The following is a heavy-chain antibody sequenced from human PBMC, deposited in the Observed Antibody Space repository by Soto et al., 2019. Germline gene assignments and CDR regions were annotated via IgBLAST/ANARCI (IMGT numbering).Heavy chain of an antibody. CDR3: ASGPQIFRVVTPFDP. D-gene: IGHD3-3*01. Sequence: PSETLSPTCAVYGGSFSGYYWSWHHQPPGKGLEWIGEINHSGSTNYNTSLKSRVTTSVGTSKNQFSLKLSSVTPADTAVDYFASGPQIFRVVTPFDPWGQGTLVTVS. V-gene: IGHV4-34*01. CDR2: INHSGST. J-gene: IGHJ5*02. CDR1: GGSFSGYY.